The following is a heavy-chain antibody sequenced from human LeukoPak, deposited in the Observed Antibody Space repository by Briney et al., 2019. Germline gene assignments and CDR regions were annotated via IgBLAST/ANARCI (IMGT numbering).Heavy chain of an antibody. D-gene: IGHD5-18*01. CDR1: GFTFSSYG. J-gene: IGHJ4*02. V-gene: IGHV3-33*01. CDR3: ARDRKIQPLDY. CDR2: IWYDGSNK. Sequence: PGGPLRLSCAASGFTFSSYGMHWVRQAPGKGLEWVAVIWYDGSNKYYADSVKGRFTISRDNSKNTLYLQMNSLRAEDTAVYYCARDRKIQPLDYWGQGTLVTVSS.